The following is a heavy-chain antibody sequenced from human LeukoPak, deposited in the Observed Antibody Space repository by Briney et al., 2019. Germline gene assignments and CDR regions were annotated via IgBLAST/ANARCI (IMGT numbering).Heavy chain of an antibody. CDR2: ISGSGGTT. CDR3: AKDFEVHSNGCRGYFDY. J-gene: IGHJ4*02. D-gene: IGHD5-18*01. V-gene: IGHV3-23*01. CDR1: GFTFNSHA. Sequence: GGSLRLSCAASGFTFNSHAITWVRQAPGKGLEWVSAISGSGGTTYYADSAKGRFTISRDNSKNTVYLQMNSLRPEDTAIYYCAKDFEVHSNGCRGYFDYWGQGTLVTVSS.